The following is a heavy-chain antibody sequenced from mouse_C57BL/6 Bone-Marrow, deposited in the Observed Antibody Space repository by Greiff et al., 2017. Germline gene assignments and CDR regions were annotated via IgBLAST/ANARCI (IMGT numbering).Heavy chain of an antibody. V-gene: IGHV1-4*01. CDR2: INPSSGYT. CDR1: GYTFTRYT. Sequence: QVQLQQSGAELARPGASVKMSCKASGYTFTRYTMHWVKQRPGQGLEWIGYINPSSGYTEYNQKFKDKATLTADKSSSTAYMQLSSLTSEDSAVYYCARCGYYKGYSIDYWGQGTAVTVSS. J-gene: IGHJ4*01. D-gene: IGHD2-3*01. CDR3: ARCGYYKGYSIDY.